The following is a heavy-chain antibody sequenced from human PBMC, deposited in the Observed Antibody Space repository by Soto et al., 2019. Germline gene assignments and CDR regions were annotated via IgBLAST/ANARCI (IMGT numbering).Heavy chain of an antibody. CDR1: GFTFSSYA. CDR3: AKSSGTIGGLIVEYFQD. CDR2: ISGSGIST. J-gene: IGHJ1*01. Sequence: EVQLLESGGGSVQPGGSLRLSCTASGFTFSSYAMSWVRQAPGKGLEWVSAISGSGISTYYADSLKGRFIISRDNSNSTMYLQLNSLRAEDTAVYHCAKSSGTIGGLIVEYFQDWGQGTLVIVSS. V-gene: IGHV3-23*01. D-gene: IGHD3-16*02.